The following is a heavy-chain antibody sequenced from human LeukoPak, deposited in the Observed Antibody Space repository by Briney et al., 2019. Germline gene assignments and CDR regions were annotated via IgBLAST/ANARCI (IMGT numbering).Heavy chain of an antibody. CDR2: ISGSDGTT. D-gene: IGHD6-13*01. V-gene: IGHV3-23*01. J-gene: IGHJ6*03. Sequence: GGSLRLSCAASGFTFSNYAMSWVRQARGKGLEWVSGISGSDGTTYYADSVKRRFTISRDNAKISLYLQMNSLRAEDTAVYYCARDGGVSSSWYYYYYYMDVWGKGTTVTISS. CDR1: GFTFSNYA. CDR3: ARDGGVSSSWYYYYYYMDV.